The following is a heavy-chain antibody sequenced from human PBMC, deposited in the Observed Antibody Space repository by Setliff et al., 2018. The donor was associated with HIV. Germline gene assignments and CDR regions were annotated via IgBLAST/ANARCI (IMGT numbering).Heavy chain of an antibody. CDR1: GGSFSGYY. CDR3: AREQPYYNFWSGYYSNCFDP. J-gene: IGHJ5*02. Sequence: SETLSLTCAVYGGSFSGYYWSWIRQPPGKGLEWIGEINHSGSTNYNPSLKSRVTISVDKSKNQFSLKLSSVTAADTAVYYCAREQPYYNFWSGYYSNCFDPWG. V-gene: IGHV4-34*01. D-gene: IGHD3-3*01. CDR2: INHSGST.